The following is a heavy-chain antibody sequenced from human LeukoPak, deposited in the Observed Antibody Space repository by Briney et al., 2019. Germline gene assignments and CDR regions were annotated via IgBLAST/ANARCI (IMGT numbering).Heavy chain of an antibody. CDR2: MNPDSGDT. V-gene: IGHV1-8*01. Sequence: GASVKVSCKASGFTFTSYDINWVRQATGQGLEWMGWMNPDSGDTAYAQKFQGRVTMTRNTSISTAYMELSSLRSEDTAVYYCARIHDYYDSSGYFIWGQGTLVTVSS. CDR3: ARIHDYYDSSGYFI. J-gene: IGHJ4*02. D-gene: IGHD3-22*01. CDR1: GFTFTSYD.